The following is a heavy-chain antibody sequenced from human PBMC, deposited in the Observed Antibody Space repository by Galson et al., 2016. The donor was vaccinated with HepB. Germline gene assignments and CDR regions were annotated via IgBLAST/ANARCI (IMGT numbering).Heavy chain of an antibody. D-gene: IGHD4-11*01. J-gene: IGHJ4*02. CDR2: ILSKAHGGTT. Sequence: SLRLSCAASGFTFSDAWMMWVRQAPGKGLEWAGRILSKAHGGTTHYAAPVKGRFTISRDDSENTLYLQMNSLKIEDTAIYYCTISDFSDYWGQGTLVTVSS. CDR3: TISDFSDY. V-gene: IGHV3-15*01. CDR1: GFTFSDAW.